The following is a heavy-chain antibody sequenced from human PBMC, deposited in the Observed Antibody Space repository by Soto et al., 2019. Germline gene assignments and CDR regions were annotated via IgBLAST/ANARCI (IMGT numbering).Heavy chain of an antibody. D-gene: IGHD3-22*01. Sequence: GGSLRLSCAGSGFTFNHYALSWVRQAPGRGLEWVSVVTGSGSGTYYSDSVKGRFTISRDNSKSTLHLQMNSLRAEDTAVYYCASQVVVITTTFDYWGQGTLVTVSS. CDR1: GFTFNHYA. J-gene: IGHJ4*02. CDR2: VTGSGSGT. V-gene: IGHV3-23*01. CDR3: ASQVVVITTTFDY.